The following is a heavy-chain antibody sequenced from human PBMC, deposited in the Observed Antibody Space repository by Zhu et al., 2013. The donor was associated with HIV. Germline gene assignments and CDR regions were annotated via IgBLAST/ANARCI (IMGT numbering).Heavy chain of an antibody. D-gene: IGHD1-7*01. J-gene: IGHJ4*02. CDR2: ISVYNGNT. CDR1: GYTFTSYG. Sequence: QVQLVQSGAEVKKPGASVKVSCKASGYTFTSYGISWVRQAPGQGLEWMGWISVYNGNTNYAQKFQGRVTMTTDTSTTTAYMELRSLRSDDTAVYYCARDLRNWNYQQYYFDHVGPGNPGPPSPQ. V-gene: IGHV1-18*01. CDR3: ARDLRNWNYQQYYFDH.